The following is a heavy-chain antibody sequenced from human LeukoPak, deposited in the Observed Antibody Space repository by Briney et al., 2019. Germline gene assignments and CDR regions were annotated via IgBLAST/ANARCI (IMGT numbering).Heavy chain of an antibody. Sequence: GGSLRLSCAASGFTFSSYGMHWVRQAPGKGLEWVAVVAYDGRNNYYADSVKGRFTISRDNSKNTLYLQMNSLRAEDTAVYYCAKPFPQLERPGFYYYYYGMDVWGQGTTVTVSS. J-gene: IGHJ6*02. CDR1: GFTFSSYG. D-gene: IGHD1-1*01. CDR2: VAYDGRNN. V-gene: IGHV3-30*18. CDR3: AKPFPQLERPGFYYYYYGMDV.